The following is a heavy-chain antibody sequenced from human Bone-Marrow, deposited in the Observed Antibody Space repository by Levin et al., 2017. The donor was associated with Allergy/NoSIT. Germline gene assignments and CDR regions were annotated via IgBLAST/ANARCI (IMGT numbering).Heavy chain of an antibody. CDR2: IYYSGST. J-gene: IGHJ4*02. Sequence: SQTLSLPCTVSGGSISSGGYYWSWIRQHPGKGLEWIGYIYYSGSTYYNPSLKSRVTISVDTSKNQFSLKLSSVTAADTAVYYCARIGGGMSPVDYWGQGTLVTVSS. CDR3: ARIGGGMSPVDY. CDR1: GGSISSGGYY. V-gene: IGHV4-31*03. D-gene: IGHD2-15*01.